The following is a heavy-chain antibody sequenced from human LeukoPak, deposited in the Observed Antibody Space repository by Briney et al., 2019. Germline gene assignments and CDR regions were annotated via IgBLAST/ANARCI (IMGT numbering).Heavy chain of an antibody. D-gene: IGHD6-13*01. J-gene: IGHJ4*02. Sequence: ASVKVSFTASGYTFTGYYMHWVRQAPGQGLEWMGWINPNSGGTNYAQKFQGRVTMTRDTSISTAYMELSRLRSDDTAVYYCARVNSSSLDFDYWGQGTLVTVSS. V-gene: IGHV1-2*02. CDR1: GYTFTGYY. CDR3: ARVNSSSLDFDY. CDR2: INPNSGGT.